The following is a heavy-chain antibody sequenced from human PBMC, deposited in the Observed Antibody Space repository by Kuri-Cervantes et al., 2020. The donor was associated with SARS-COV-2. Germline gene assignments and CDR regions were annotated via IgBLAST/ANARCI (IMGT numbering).Heavy chain of an antibody. J-gene: IGHJ5*02. CDR3: ARAVTSIFGVPTNWFDP. CDR2: IYYSGST. V-gene: IGHV4-59*01. Sequence: SETLSLTCTVSGGSISSYYWSWIRQPPGKGLEWIGYIYYSGSTNCNPSLKSRVTISVDTSKNQFSLKLSSVTAADTAVYYCARAVTSIFGVPTNWFDPWGQGTLVTVSS. CDR1: GGSISSYY. D-gene: IGHD3-3*01.